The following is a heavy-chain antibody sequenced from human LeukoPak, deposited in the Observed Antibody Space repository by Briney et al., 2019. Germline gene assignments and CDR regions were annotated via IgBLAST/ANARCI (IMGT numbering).Heavy chain of an antibody. CDR3: AGVTGSYYFYYYMDV. V-gene: IGHV4-39*07. J-gene: IGHJ6*03. D-gene: IGHD3-10*01. CDR1: GGSIRSSSYY. CDR2: IYYSGSA. Sequence: SETLSLTCTVSGGSIRSSSYYWGWIRQPPGKGLEWIGSIYYSGSAYYNPSLKSRVTISVDTSKNQFSLKLSSVTAADTALYYCAGVTGSYYFYYYMDVWGKGTTVTVSS.